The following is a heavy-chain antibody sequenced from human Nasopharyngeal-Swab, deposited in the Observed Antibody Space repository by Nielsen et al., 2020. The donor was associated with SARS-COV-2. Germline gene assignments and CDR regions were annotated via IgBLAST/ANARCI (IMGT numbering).Heavy chain of an antibody. Sequence: SVKVSCKASGGIFGSYAVSWVRQAPGQGLEWMGRIIFMVGVANYAQTFQGRVTITADKSTSTAYMELSSLRSEDTAVYYCATAAVAGNAGWFDPWGQGTLVTVSS. J-gene: IGHJ5*02. D-gene: IGHD6-19*01. CDR3: ATAAVAGNAGWFDP. CDR2: IIFMVGVA. V-gene: IGHV1-69*04. CDR1: GGIFGSYA.